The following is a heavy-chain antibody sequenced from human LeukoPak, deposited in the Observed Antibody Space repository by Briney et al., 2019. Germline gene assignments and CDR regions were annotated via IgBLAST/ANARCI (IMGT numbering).Heavy chain of an antibody. J-gene: IGHJ5*02. V-gene: IGHV4-30-4*01. Sequence: SQTLSLTCSVSGESLSSPDYYWSWIRQPPGKGLEWIGYIDYSESTYYNPSLKSRLTISMDTSKNQFSLKLNSVTAADTAVYYCARASPGWPTVVTRGWFDPWGQGTLVTVSS. D-gene: IGHD4-23*01. CDR2: IDYSEST. CDR3: ARASPGWPTVVTRGWFDP. CDR1: GESLSSPDYY.